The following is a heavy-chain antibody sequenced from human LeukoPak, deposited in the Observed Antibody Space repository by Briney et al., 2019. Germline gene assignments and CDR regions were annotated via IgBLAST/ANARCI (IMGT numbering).Heavy chain of an antibody. J-gene: IGHJ4*02. Sequence: HPGRSLRLSCAASGFTFSSYGMHWVRQAPGKGLEWVAVISYDGSNKYYADSVKGRFTISRDNSKNTLYLQMNSLRAEDTAVYYCAKDFALGGGFDYWGQGTLVTVSS. CDR3: AKDFALGGGFDY. CDR1: GFTFSSYG. D-gene: IGHD3-16*01. V-gene: IGHV3-30*18. CDR2: ISYDGSNK.